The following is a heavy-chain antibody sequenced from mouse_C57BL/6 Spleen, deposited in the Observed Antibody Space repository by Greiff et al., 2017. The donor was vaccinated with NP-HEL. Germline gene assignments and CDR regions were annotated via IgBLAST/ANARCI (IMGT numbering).Heavy chain of an antibody. V-gene: IGHV8-8*01. CDR1: GFSLSTFGMG. J-gene: IGHJ2*01. Sequence: QVTLKVSGPGILQPSQTLSLTCSFSGFSLSTFGMGVGWIRQPSGKGLEWLAHIWWDDDKYYNPALKSRLTISKDTSKNQVFLKIAHVDTADTATYYCARPYYSNYEGYYFDYWGQGTTLTASS. CDR3: ARPYYSNYEGYYFDY. D-gene: IGHD2-5*01. CDR2: IWWDDDK.